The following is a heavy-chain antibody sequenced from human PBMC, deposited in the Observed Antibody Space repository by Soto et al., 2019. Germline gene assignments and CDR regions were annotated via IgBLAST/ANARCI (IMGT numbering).Heavy chain of an antibody. Sequence: EVQLVQSGGGLVQPGGSLRLSCAASGITFIGYWMSWVRQAPGRGLEWVAAISQDGGQMYYVDSVKGRFTISRDRAKNSLYLQMNSLTVELTALSYCSPTGGYWGQGILVTVSS. D-gene: IGHD2-8*02. CDR3: SPTGGY. V-gene: IGHV3-7*05. CDR1: GITFIGYW. CDR2: ISQDGGQM. J-gene: IGHJ4*02.